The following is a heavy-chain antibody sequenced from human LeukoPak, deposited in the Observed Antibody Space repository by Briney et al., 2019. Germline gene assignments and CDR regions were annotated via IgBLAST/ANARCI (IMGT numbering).Heavy chain of an antibody. V-gene: IGHV4-39*01. J-gene: IGHJ5*02. CDR3: ASRQSWTFDP. D-gene: IGHD3/OR15-3a*01. Sequence: SETLSLTCTVSGGSISSSSYYWGWIRQPPGKGLEWIGSIYYSGSTYYNPSLKSRVTISVDTSKNQFSLKLSSVTAADTAVYYCASRQSWTFDPWGQGTLVTASS. CDR1: GGSISSSSYY. CDR2: IYYSGST.